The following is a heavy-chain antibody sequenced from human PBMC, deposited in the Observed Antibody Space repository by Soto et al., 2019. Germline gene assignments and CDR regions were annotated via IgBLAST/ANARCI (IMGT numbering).Heavy chain of an antibody. D-gene: IGHD7-27*01. CDR3: VKEGDWGSPFFDY. J-gene: IGHJ4*02. CDR2: ISYNVGTT. CDR1: GFTFRSYV. V-gene: IGHV3-64D*06. Sequence: GGSLRLSCSASGFTFRSYVMHWVRQAPGKGLEYVAAISYNVGTTYYADSVKGRFTISRDNSKNTVWLQMRSLRPEDSALYYCVKEGDWGSPFFDYWGQGTLVTVSS.